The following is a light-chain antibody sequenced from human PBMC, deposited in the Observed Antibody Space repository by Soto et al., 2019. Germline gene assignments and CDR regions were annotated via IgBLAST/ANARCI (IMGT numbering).Light chain of an antibody. V-gene: IGKV3D-15*01. CDR2: GSS. CDR3: QQYNNWGLS. CDR1: QNVGTN. J-gene: IGKJ4*01. Sequence: IVMTQSPATLSVSPGERVTLSCRASQNVGTNLAWYQQKPGQAPRLLIYGSSTGATGIPATFSGSGSGTEFTLNISSLQSEESAVYYCQQYNNWGLSFGGGTKVEIK.